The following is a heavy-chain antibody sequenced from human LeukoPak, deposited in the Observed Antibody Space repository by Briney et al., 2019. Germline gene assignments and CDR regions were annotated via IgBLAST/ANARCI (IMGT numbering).Heavy chain of an antibody. D-gene: IGHD3-16*01. CDR1: GFTFSDYY. CDR2: ISSSGSTI. V-gene: IGHV3-11*01. J-gene: IGHJ6*02. Sequence: PGGSLRLSCAASGFTFSDYYMSWIRQAPGKGLEWVSYISSSGSTIYYADSMKGRFTISRDNAKNSLYLQMNSLRAEDTAVYYCARDPIPFYHGMDVWGQGTTVTVSS. CDR3: ARDPIPFYHGMDV.